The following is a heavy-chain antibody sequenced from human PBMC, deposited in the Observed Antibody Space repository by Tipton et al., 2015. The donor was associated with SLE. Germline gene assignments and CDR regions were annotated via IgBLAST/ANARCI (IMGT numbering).Heavy chain of an antibody. CDR2: IQSSGST. Sequence: TLSLTCTVFGGSINSYYWSWILQPAGKGLEWIGQIQSSGSTSYNPSLKCRVSISVDMSKNQVSLKLSSVTAADTALYYCARHFSGSYSFDYWGQGKLVTVSS. CDR1: GGSINSYY. D-gene: IGHD1-26*01. J-gene: IGHJ4*02. CDR3: ARHFSGSYSFDY. V-gene: IGHV4-4*07.